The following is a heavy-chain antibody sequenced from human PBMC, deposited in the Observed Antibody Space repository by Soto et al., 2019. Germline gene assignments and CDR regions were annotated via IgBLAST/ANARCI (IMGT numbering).Heavy chain of an antibody. J-gene: IGHJ6*02. Sequence: QVQLVQSGAEVKKPGASVKVSCKASGYTFTSYGVSWVRQAPGQGLEWMGWISGYNGNTNYAQKLQGRVTMTTDTSTSTADMELKRLRSDDTAVYYWARAGIYYYGPESAYYYGMDVWGQGITVTVSS. CDR1: GYTFTSYG. CDR2: ISGYNGNT. V-gene: IGHV1-18*04. D-gene: IGHD3-10*01. CDR3: ARAGIYYYGPESAYYYGMDV.